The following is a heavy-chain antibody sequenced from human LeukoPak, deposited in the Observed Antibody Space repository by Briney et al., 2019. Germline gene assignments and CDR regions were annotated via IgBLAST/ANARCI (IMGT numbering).Heavy chain of an antibody. CDR3: ARGLTT. CDR1: GFTFSSYD. V-gene: IGHV3-48*03. J-gene: IGHJ4*02. D-gene: IGHD4-11*01. CDR2: ISYSGSNV. Sequence: TGGSLRLSCAASGFTFSSYDMNWVRQAPGKGLEWVSYISYSGSNVYYADSVKGRFIISRDNAKNSLYLQMNSLRAEDTAVYYCARGLTTGGQGTLVTVSS.